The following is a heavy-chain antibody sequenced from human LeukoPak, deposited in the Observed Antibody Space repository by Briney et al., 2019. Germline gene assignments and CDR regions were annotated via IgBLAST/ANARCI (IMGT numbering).Heavy chain of an antibody. D-gene: IGHD6-6*01. CDR2: ISAYNGNT. Sequence: ASVKVSCKASGYTFTSYGISWVRQAPGQGLEWMGWISAYNGNTSYAQKLQGRVTMTTDTSTSTAYMELRSLRSDDTAVYYCARGRGGQLVVWFDPWGQGTLVTVSS. V-gene: IGHV1-18*01. CDR3: ARGRGGQLVVWFDP. CDR1: GYTFTSYG. J-gene: IGHJ5*02.